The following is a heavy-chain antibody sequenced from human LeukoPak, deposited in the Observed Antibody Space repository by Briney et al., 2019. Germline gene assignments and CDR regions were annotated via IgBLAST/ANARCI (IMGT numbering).Heavy chain of an antibody. CDR3: AKDSSGWIGYFDY. CDR1: GFTFSSYW. Sequence: GGSLRLSCAASGFTFSSYWMSWVRQAPGKGLEWVANIKQDGSEKYYVDSVKGRFTISRDNAKNSLYLQMNSLRAEDTALYYCAKDSSGWIGYFDYWGQGTLVTVSS. CDR2: IKQDGSEK. D-gene: IGHD6-19*01. V-gene: IGHV3-7*03. J-gene: IGHJ4*02.